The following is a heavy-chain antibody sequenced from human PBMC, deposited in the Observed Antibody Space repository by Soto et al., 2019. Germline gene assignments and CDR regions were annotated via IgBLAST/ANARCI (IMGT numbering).Heavy chain of an antibody. Sequence: GGSLRLSCAASGFTFSSYAMSWVRQAPGKGLEWVSAISGSGGSTYYADSVKGRFTISRDNSKNTLYLQMNSLRAEDTAVYYCAKEIAAAGYYYYGMDVWGQGTTVTVSS. D-gene: IGHD6-13*01. CDR3: AKEIAAAGYYYYGMDV. CDR2: ISGSGGST. V-gene: IGHV3-23*01. J-gene: IGHJ6*02. CDR1: GFTFSSYA.